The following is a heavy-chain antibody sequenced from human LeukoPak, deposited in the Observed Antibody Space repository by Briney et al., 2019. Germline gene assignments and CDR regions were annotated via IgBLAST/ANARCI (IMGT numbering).Heavy chain of an antibody. Sequence: GGSLRLSCAASGFTFCSYEMNWVRQAPGKGLEWVSYISTSGSTIYYADSVKGRFTISRDNAKNSLYLQMNSLRAEDTAVYYCAKQGAGIRDWGQGTLVTVSS. V-gene: IGHV3-48*03. CDR1: GFTFCSYE. CDR3: AKQGAGIRD. CDR2: ISTSGSTI. D-gene: IGHD6-19*01. J-gene: IGHJ4*02.